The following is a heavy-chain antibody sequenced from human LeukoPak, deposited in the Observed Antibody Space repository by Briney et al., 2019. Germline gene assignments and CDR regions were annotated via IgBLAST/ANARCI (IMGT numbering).Heavy chain of an antibody. CDR1: GYTFTSYG. Sequence: ASVKVSCKASGYTFTSYGISWVRQAPGQGLEWMGWISAYNGNTNYAQKLQGRVTMTTDTSTSTAYMELRSLRSDDTAVYYCARGRALWFGELRTDYWGQGTLVTVSS. J-gene: IGHJ4*02. CDR3: ARGRALWFGELRTDY. V-gene: IGHV1-18*01. CDR2: ISAYNGNT. D-gene: IGHD3-10*01.